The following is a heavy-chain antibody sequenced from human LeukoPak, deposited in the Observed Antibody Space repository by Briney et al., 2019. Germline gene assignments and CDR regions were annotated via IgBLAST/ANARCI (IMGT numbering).Heavy chain of an antibody. V-gene: IGHV3-30-3*01. CDR3: AKDLLGYCSSTSCRGAFDI. D-gene: IGHD2-2*01. CDR1: GFTFSSYA. Sequence: GRSLRLSCAASGFTFSSYAMHWVRQAPGKGLEWVAVISYDGSNKYYADSVKGRFTISRDNSKNTLYLQMNSLRAEDTAVYYCAKDLLGYCSSTSCRGAFDIWGQGTMVTVSS. CDR2: ISYDGSNK. J-gene: IGHJ3*02.